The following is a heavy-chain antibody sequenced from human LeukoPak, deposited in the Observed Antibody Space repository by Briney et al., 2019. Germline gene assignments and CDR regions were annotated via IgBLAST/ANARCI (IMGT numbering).Heavy chain of an antibody. D-gene: IGHD3-10*01. CDR2: MNPNSGNT. CDR1: GYTFSSHD. CDR3: ARVGGRAHDY. V-gene: IGHV1-8*03. Sequence: ASVKVSCKASGYTFSSHDINWVRQAAGQGLEWMGWMNPNSGNTGYAQKFQGRVTITRDTSTSTAYMELSSLRSEDTAVYYCARVGGRAHDYWGQGTLVTVSS. J-gene: IGHJ4*02.